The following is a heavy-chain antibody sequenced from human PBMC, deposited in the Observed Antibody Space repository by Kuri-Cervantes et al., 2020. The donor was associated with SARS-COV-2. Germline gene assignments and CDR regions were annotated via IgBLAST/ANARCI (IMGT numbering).Heavy chain of an antibody. Sequence: GESLKISCAASGFTFSSYSMNWVRQAPGKGLEWVSSISSSSSYIYYADSVKGRFTISRDNSKNTLYLQMNSLRAEDTAVYYCASESGYSYGYDYWGQGTLVTVSS. J-gene: IGHJ4*02. CDR2: ISSSSSYI. CDR1: GFTFSSYS. D-gene: IGHD5-18*01. V-gene: IGHV3-21*01. CDR3: ASESGYSYGYDY.